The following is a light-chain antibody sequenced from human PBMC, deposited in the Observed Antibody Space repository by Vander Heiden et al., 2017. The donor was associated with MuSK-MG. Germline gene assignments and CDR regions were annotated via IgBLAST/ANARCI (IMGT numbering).Light chain of an antibody. CDR2: QDS. CDR1: KLGDKY. CDR3: QAWDSSTVV. Sequence: YEPPQPPSVSVPPGQTASITCSGDKLGDKYACWYQQKPGQSPVLVIYQDSKRPSGIPERFSGSNSGNTATLTISGTQAMDEADYYCQAWDSSTVVFGGGTKLTV. V-gene: IGLV3-1*01. J-gene: IGLJ2*01.